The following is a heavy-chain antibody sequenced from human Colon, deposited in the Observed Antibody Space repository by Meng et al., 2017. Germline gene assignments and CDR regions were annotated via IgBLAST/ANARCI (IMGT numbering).Heavy chain of an antibody. CDR3: AGGPWEFDY. J-gene: IGHJ4*02. Sequence: HEAGPAPLILSALHSRSCAVAGAPSCRGNHSCSWNRQPQGKRLVYIAYVDYSGSTHYNPSLKSRVTMSVDTSKKQLSLKLSSVTAADTAVYCCAGGPWEFDYWGQGTLVTVSS. CDR2: VDYSGST. D-gene: IGHD1-26*01. V-gene: IGHV4-61*01. CDR1: GAPSCRGNHS.